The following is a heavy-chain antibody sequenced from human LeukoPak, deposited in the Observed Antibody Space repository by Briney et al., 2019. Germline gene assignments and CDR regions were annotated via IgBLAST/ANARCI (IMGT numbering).Heavy chain of an antibody. Sequence: PGGSLRLSCAASGFTFSSYIMNWVRQAPGKGLEWVSSISSSSSYIYYADSVKGRFTISRDNAKNSLYLQMNSLRAEDTAVYYCARDRVVVVAASGYYYGMDVWGQGTTVTVSS. CDR2: ISSSSSYI. V-gene: IGHV3-21*01. CDR3: ARDRVVVVAASGYYYGMDV. J-gene: IGHJ6*02. CDR1: GFTFSSYI. D-gene: IGHD2-15*01.